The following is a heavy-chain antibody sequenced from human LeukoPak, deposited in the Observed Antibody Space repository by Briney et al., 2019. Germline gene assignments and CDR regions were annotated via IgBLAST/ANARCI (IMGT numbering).Heavy chain of an antibody. CDR1: GFTFDDYT. J-gene: IGHJ4*02. D-gene: IGHD6-19*01. Sequence: GGSLRLSCAASGFTFDDYTMHWVRQAPGKGLEWVSLISWDGGSTYYADSVKGRFTISRDNSKNSLYLQMNSLRTEDTALYYCAKGKLSSGRLLFDYWGQGTLVTVSS. CDR2: ISWDGGST. CDR3: AKGKLSSGRLLFDY. V-gene: IGHV3-43*01.